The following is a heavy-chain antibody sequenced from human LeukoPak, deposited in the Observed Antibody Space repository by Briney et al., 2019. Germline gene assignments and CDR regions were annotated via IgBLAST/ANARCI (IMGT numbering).Heavy chain of an antibody. D-gene: IGHD3-10*01. CDR2: IYYSGST. J-gene: IGHJ4*02. V-gene: IGHV4-39*01. CDR1: GGSISSYD. Sequence: SETLSLTCTVSGGSISSYDWSWIRQPPGKGLEWIGSIYYSGSTYYNPSLNSRVTISVDTSKNQFSLKLSSVTAADSAVYYCARGFLITMVRGVIREYCVCCGQGTLVTVSS. CDR3: ARGFLITMVRGVIREYCVC.